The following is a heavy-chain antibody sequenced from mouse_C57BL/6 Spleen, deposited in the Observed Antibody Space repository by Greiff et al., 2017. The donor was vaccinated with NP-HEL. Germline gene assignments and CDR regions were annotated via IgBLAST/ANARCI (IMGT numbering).Heavy chain of an antibody. CDR2: ISYDGSN. V-gene: IGHV3-6*01. CDR3: ARDLYGYDAMDY. D-gene: IGHD1-1*02. Sequence: EVQLQQSGPGLVKPSQSLSLTCSVTGYSITSGYYWNWIRQFPGNKLEWMGYISYDGSNNYNPSLKNRISITRDTSKNQCFLKLNSVTTEDTATYYWARDLYGYDAMDYWGQGTSVTVSS. CDR1: GYSITSGYY. J-gene: IGHJ4*01.